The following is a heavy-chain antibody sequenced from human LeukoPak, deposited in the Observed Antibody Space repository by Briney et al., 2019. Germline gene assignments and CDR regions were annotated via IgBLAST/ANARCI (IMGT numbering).Heavy chain of an antibody. CDR3: ASGPYSSSSLDY. V-gene: IGHV3-53*01. CDR1: GFTVSSNY. CDR2: IYGGNNT. Sequence: GGSLRLSCAASGFTVSSNYMDWVRQAPGKGLEWVSLIYGGNNTYYADSVKGRFTISRGNSKNTLYLQMNSLRAEDTAVYYCASGPYSSSSLDYWGQGTLVTVSS. J-gene: IGHJ4*02. D-gene: IGHD6-13*01.